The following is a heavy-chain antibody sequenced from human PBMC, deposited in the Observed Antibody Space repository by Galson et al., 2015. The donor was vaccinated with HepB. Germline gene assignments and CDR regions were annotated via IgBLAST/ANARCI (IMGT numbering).Heavy chain of an antibody. D-gene: IGHD3-3*01. Sequence: SVKVSCKASGGTFRGYAISWVRQAPGQGLEWMGGIIPIFGTANYTQKFQGRVTITADESTSTAYMELSSLRSEDTAVYYCARDAVGVYDFWSGYFNWFDPWGQGTLVTVSS. CDR1: GGTFRGYA. J-gene: IGHJ5*02. CDR2: IIPIFGTA. CDR3: ARDAVGVYDFWSGYFNWFDP. V-gene: IGHV1-69*13.